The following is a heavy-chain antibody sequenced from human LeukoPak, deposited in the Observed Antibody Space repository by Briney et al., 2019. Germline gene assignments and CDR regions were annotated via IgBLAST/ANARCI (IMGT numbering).Heavy chain of an antibody. CDR2: ISYDGSNK. CDR1: GFIFSNAW. Sequence: GGSLRLSCAASGFIFSNAWMNWARQAPGKGLEWVAVISYDGSNKFYADSVKGRFAISRDNSKNTLYLQMNSLRGYDSAVYYCARPLSNGYFHDSGGYYPYAMDVWGQGTTVTVSS. D-gene: IGHD3-22*01. CDR3: ARPLSNGYFHDSGGYYPYAMDV. J-gene: IGHJ6*02. V-gene: IGHV3-30*09.